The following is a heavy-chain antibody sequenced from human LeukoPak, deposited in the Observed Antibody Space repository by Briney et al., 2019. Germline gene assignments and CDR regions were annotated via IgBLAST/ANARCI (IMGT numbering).Heavy chain of an antibody. J-gene: IGHJ4*02. CDR1: GGSLHNYY. Sequence: SETLSLTCTVSGGSLHNYYWSWIRQPPGKGLEWIGYIDYSGSTNYNPSLKSRVTISVDTSKNQFSLKLSSVTAADTAVYYCARVAYRVGLRLGEFPLFDYWGQGTLVTVSS. D-gene: IGHD3-16*01. CDR2: IDYSGST. V-gene: IGHV4-59*01. CDR3: ARVAYRVGLRLGEFPLFDY.